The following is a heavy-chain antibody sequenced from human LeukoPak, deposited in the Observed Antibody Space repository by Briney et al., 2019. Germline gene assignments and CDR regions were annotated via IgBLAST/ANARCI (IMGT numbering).Heavy chain of an antibody. Sequence: SVKVSCKASGYTFTGYYMHWVRQAPGQGLEWMGWISAYNGNTNYAQKFQRRVNMTTDTSTSTAYMELRSLRSDDTALYYCARARVDYDILTPSDYWGQGTLVTVSS. CDR3: ARARVDYDILTPSDY. CDR1: GYTFTGYY. J-gene: IGHJ4*02. CDR2: ISAYNGNT. V-gene: IGHV1-18*04. D-gene: IGHD3-9*01.